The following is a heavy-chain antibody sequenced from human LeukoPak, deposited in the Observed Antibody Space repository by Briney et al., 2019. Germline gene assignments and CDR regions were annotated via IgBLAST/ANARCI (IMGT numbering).Heavy chain of an antibody. Sequence: KASETLSLTCTVSGGSISSYYWSWIRQPPGKGLEWIGYIYYSGSTNYNPSLKSRVTISVDTSKNQFSLKLSSVTAADTAVYYCARQTAARYWFDPWGQGTLVTVSS. J-gene: IGHJ5*02. CDR2: IYYSGST. CDR3: ARQTAARYWFDP. V-gene: IGHV4-59*08. D-gene: IGHD6-6*01. CDR1: GGSISSYY.